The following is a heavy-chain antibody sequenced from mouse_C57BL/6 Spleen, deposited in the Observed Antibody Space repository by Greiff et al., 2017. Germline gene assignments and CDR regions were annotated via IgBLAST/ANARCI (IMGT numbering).Heavy chain of an antibody. CDR2: IWWYDDK. V-gene: IGHV8-8*01. CDR3: ARDGSSRYRYFDV. CDR1: GFSLSTFGMG. D-gene: IGHD1-1*01. J-gene: IGHJ1*03. Sequence: QVTLKESGPGILQPSQTLSLTCSFSGFSLSTFGMGVGWIRPPSGKGLEWLAHIWWYDDKYYDPALKRRLTITKDTSKNQVFHKIANVDTADTATYYCARDGSSRYRYFDVWGTGTTVTVSS.